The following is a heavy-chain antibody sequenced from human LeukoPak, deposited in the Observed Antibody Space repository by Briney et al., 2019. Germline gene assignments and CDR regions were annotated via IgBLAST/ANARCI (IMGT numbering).Heavy chain of an antibody. V-gene: IGHV3-7*01. CDR1: GFTFSSYW. Sequence: GGSLRLSCAGSGFTFSSYWMSWVRQAPGKGQEWVANIKQDGSEKYYVDSVKGRFTISRDNAKNSLFLQMNSLRVEDTAVYYCARYRAFDIWGQGTMVTVSS. CDR2: IKQDGSEK. J-gene: IGHJ3*02. CDR3: ARYRAFDI.